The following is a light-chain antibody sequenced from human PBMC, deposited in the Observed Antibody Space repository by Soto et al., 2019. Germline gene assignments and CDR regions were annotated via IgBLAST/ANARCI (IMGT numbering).Light chain of an antibody. V-gene: IGKV3-15*01. CDR1: QSVSSN. J-gene: IGKJ1*01. CDR2: AAS. CDR3: QQYNNWPPT. Sequence: EIVMTQSPDTVSVSPGERVSLYCRASQSVSSNLAWYQQKPGQAPRLVISAASTRATGIPARFSGSGSGTEFTLTISSLQSEDFAVYYCQQYNNWPPTFGQGTKVDI.